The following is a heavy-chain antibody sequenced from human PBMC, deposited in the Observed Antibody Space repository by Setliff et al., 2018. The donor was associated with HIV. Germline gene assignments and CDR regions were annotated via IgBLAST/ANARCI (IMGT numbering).Heavy chain of an antibody. CDR2: IFYRGGT. D-gene: IGHD6-19*01. V-gene: IGHV4-39*01. J-gene: IGHJ4*02. Sequence: SETLSLTCTVSGGSIFTESSYWGWVRQPPGKPLEWLATIFYRGGTFYNPSLKSRITMSLDMSKNQFSVKLRSVTAADTAVYYCARSLLPSITVAGTIGYWGQGSLVTVSS. CDR3: ARSLLPSITVAGTIGY. CDR1: GGSIFTESSY.